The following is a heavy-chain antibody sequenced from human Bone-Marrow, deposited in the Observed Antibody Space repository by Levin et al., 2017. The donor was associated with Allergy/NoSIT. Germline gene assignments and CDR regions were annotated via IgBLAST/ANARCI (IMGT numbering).Heavy chain of an antibody. CDR1: GFTFSSYA. D-gene: IGHD2-8*02. J-gene: IGHJ4*02. CDR2: ISGSGGST. V-gene: IGHV3-23*01. CDR3: AKARRRDYCTGGVCYTRGVYFDY. Sequence: GGSLRLSCAASGFTFSSYAMSWVRQAPGKGLEWVSAISGSGGSTYYADSVKGRFTISRDNSKNTLYLQMNSLRAEDTAVYYCAKARRRDYCTGGVCYTRGVYFDYWGQGTLVTVSS.